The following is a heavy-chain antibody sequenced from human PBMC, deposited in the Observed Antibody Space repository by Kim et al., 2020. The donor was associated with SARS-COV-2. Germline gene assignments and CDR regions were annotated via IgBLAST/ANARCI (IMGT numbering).Heavy chain of an antibody. CDR2: ISYDGSNK. CDR1: GFTFSSYA. CDR3: ARGPITDIVVVPAAIPGMDV. Sequence: GGSLRLSCAASGFTFSSYAMHWVRQAPGKGLEWVAVISYDGSNKYYADSVKGRFTISRDNSKNTLYLQMNSLRAEDTAVYYCARGPITDIVVVPAAIPGMDVWGQGTTVTVSS. D-gene: IGHD2-2*01. J-gene: IGHJ6*02. V-gene: IGHV3-30*04.